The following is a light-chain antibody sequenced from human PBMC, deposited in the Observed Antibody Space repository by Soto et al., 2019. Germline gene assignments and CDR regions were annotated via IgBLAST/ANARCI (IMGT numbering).Light chain of an antibody. CDR1: NIGVKS. V-gene: IGLV3-21*02. CDR2: DDS. Sequence: SYELTQPPSVSLAPGQTARITCGGRNIGVKSVHWYQQKPGQAPVLIVFDDSDRPSGIPGRFSGSNSGCTATLTSSRVEAGDEADYYCQLWDTDSDHQVFGGGTKLTVL. CDR3: QLWDTDSDHQV. J-gene: IGLJ3*02.